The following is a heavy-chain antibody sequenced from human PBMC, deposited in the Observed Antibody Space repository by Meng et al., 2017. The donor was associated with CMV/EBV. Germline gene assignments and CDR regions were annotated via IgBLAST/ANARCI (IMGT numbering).Heavy chain of an antibody. Sequence: GSLRLSCAASGFTFSSYWMSWVRQAPGKGLEWVANIKQDGSEKYYVDSVKGRFTISRDNAKNSLYLQMNSLRAEDTAVYYCARDNTIFGVGMDVWGQGTTVTVSS. J-gene: IGHJ6*02. CDR2: IKQDGSEK. CDR3: ARDNTIFGVGMDV. D-gene: IGHD3-3*01. CDR1: GFTFSSYW. V-gene: IGHV3-7*01.